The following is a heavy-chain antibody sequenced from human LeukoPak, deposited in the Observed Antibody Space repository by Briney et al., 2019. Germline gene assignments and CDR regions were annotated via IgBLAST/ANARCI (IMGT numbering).Heavy chain of an antibody. CDR3: TRAVEMATIGRLDAFDI. CDR2: IRSKTYGGTA. V-gene: IGHV3-49*03. D-gene: IGHD5-24*01. J-gene: IGHJ3*02. Sequence: GGSLRLSCTASGFTFGDFAMSWFRQAPGKGMEWEGFIRSKTYGGTAEYAASVKGRFSISRDDSKSIAYLQMNSLKPEDTAVYYCTRAVEMATIGRLDAFDIWGQGTMVTVSS. CDR1: GFTFGDFA.